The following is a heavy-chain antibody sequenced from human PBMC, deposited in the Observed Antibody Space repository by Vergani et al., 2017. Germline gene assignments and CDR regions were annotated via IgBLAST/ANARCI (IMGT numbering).Heavy chain of an antibody. CDR3: TRDGGAYCSGGSGYDIDYYYYYGMDV. CDR1: GFTFGDYA. Sequence: EVRLVESGGGLVQPGRSLRLSCTASGFTFGDYAMSWVRQAPGKGLEWVGFIRSKAYGGTTEYAASVKDRFTISRDDSKSIAYLQMNSLKTEGTAVDYCTRDGGAYCSGGSGYDIDYYYYYGMDVWGQGTTVTVSS. CDR2: IRSKAYGGTT. V-gene: IGHV3-49*04. D-gene: IGHD2-15*01. J-gene: IGHJ6*02.